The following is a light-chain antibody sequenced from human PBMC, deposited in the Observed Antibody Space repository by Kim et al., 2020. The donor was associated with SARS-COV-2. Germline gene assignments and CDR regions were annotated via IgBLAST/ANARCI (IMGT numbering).Light chain of an antibody. V-gene: IGLV3-1*01. CDR1: KVGDKY. CDR3: QAWDSSTASV. CDR2: KDS. J-gene: IGLJ2*01. Sequence: PETTASITCSGDKVGDKYACWYQQKPGQSPVLVIYKDSKRPSGIPERFSGSNSGNTATLTISGTQAMDEADYYCQAWDSSTASVFGGGTQLTVL.